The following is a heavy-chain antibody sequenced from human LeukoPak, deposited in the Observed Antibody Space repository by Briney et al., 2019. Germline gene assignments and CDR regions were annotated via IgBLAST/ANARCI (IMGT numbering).Heavy chain of an antibody. CDR1: GGSFSGYY. D-gene: IGHD3-16*01. J-gene: IGHJ6*02. Sequence: SETLSLTCAVYGGSFSGYYWSWIRQPPGKGLEWIGEINHSGSTNYNPSLKSRVTISVDTSKNQFSLKLSSVTAADTAVYYCARGKYYDYVWGSYSDRYYYYGMGVWGQGTTVTVSS. CDR3: ARGKYYDYVWGSYSDRYYYYGMGV. V-gene: IGHV4-34*01. CDR2: INHSGST.